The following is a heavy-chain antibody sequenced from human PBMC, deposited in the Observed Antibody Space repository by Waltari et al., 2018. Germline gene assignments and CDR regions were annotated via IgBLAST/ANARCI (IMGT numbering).Heavy chain of an antibody. CDR2: IYYSGST. J-gene: IGHJ4*02. Sequence: QLQLQESGPGLVKPSETLSLTCTVSGGSISSRSYYWGWLRQPPWKGLEWIGSIYYSGSTYYNPSLKSRVTISVDTSKNQFSLKLSSVTAADTAVYYCARDASTIVGVVTTLFDYWGQGTLVTVSS. CDR3: ARDASTIVGVVTTLFDY. CDR1: GGSISSRSYY. V-gene: IGHV4-39*07. D-gene: IGHD3-3*01.